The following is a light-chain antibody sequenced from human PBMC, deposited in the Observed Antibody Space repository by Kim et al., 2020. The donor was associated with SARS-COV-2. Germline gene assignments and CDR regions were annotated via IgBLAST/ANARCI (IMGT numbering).Light chain of an antibody. CDR1: QGINNY. J-gene: IGKJ2*01. V-gene: IGKV1-16*02. CDR3: QQYNGYPYT. CDR2: GAS. Sequence: DIQMTQSPPSLSASVGDRVTITCRASQGINNYLAWFQQKPGKAPKSLIYGASTLPRGVPSKCSGSGFGTDFTLTISDLQPEDFASYYCQQYNGYPYTFGQGTKLEI.